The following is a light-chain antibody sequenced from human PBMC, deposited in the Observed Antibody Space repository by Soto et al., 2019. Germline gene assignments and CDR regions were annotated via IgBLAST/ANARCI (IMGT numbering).Light chain of an antibody. CDR2: GAS. V-gene: IGKV3-20*01. CDR1: QSVGSIY. J-gene: IGKJ1*01. CDR3: QQYGSSSIT. Sequence: EIVLTQSPGTLSLSPGERATLSCRASQSVGSIYLAWYQQRPGQAPRLLIYGASNRATGIPVRFSGSGSGTDFTLTISGLEPEDFAIYYCQQYGSSSITFGQGTKVDI.